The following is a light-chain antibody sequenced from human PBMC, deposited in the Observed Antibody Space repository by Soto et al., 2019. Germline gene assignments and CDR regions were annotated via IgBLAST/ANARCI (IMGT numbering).Light chain of an antibody. J-gene: IGLJ2*01. CDR2: RNN. CDR3: AAWDAGVSGPV. Sequence: QSVLTQPPSASGTPGQRVTISCSGSSSNIGSKYVYWYQQLPGTAPKLLMYRNNQRPSGVPDRFSGSNSGTSASLAISGLRSEDEDYYYCAAWDAGVSGPVFGGGTKVTVL. V-gene: IGLV1-47*01. CDR1: SSNIGSKY.